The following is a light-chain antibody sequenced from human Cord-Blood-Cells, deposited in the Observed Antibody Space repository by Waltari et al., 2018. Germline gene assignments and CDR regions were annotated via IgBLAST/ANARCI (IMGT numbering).Light chain of an antibody. CDR2: DVS. V-gene: IGLV2-14*01. Sequence: QSALTQPASVSGSPGQSITISCTGTSSDVGGYNYVSWYQQHPGKAPKLMIYDVSNRPSGVAKRFSGSTSGNTASLTISGLQAEDEADYYCSSYTSSSTSLYVFGTGTKVTVL. J-gene: IGLJ1*01. CDR1: SSDVGGYNY. CDR3: SSYTSSSTSLYV.